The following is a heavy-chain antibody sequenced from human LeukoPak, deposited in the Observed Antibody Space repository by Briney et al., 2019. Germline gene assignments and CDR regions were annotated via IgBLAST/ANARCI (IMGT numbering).Heavy chain of an antibody. J-gene: IGHJ4*02. CDR1: GGSISSSSSY. D-gene: IGHD4-17*01. CDR2: IYYSGST. CDR3: ARTNGDYGPVDY. V-gene: IGHV4-39*01. Sequence: SETLSLTCTVSGGSISSSSSYWGWIRQPPGKGLEWIGSIYYSGSTYYNPSLKSRVTISVDTSRNQFSLKLSSVTAADTAVYYCARTNGDYGPVDYWGQGTLVTVSS.